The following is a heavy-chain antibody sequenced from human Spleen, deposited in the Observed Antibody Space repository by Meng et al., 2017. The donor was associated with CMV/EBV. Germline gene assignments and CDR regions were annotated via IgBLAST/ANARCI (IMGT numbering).Heavy chain of an antibody. CDR2: INPNSGGT. CDR1: GYTFNGNY. Sequence: ASVKVSCKASGYTFNGNYLHWVRQAPGQGLEWRGWINPNSGGTKYAQKFQGRVTMTRDTSISTANMELSSLRSVDTAVYYCAIVGYCTKGVCYNFDYWGQGTLVTVSS. V-gene: IGHV1-2*02. D-gene: IGHD2-8*01. J-gene: IGHJ4*02. CDR3: AIVGYCTKGVCYNFDY.